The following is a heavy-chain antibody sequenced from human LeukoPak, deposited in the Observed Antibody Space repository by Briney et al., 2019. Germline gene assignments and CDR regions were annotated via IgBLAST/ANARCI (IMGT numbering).Heavy chain of an antibody. D-gene: IGHD2-21*02. CDR3: ARLNCGGDCYVDY. Sequence: SETLSLTCTVSGASFTSNYWSWIRQPPGKGLEWIGYIYYSGTTTYNPSLERRVTMSVDMSKTQFSLRLNSVTATDTAVYYCARLNCGGDCYVDYWGQGTLVTVSS. V-gene: IGHV4-59*08. J-gene: IGHJ4*02. CDR1: GASFTSNY. CDR2: IYYSGTT.